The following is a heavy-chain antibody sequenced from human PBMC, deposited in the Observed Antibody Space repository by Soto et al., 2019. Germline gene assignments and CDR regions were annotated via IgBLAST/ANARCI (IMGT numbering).Heavy chain of an antibody. CDR3: ARDPELRYFDWLLPPFDY. D-gene: IGHD3-9*01. V-gene: IGHV3-7*01. J-gene: IGHJ4*02. CDR1: GFTFSSYW. CDR2: IKQDGSEK. Sequence: GGSLRLSCAASGFTFSSYWMSWVRQAPGKGLEWVANIKQDGSEKYYVDSVKGRFTISRDNAKNSLYLQMNSLRAEDTAVYYCARDPELRYFDWLLPPFDYWGQGTLVTVSS.